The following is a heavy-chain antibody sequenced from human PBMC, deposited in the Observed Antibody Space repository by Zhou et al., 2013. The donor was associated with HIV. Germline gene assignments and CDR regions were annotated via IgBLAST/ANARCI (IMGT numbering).Heavy chain of an antibody. V-gene: IGHV1-69*05. CDR3: ARDAGVAPAGISWFDP. CDR2: IIPMFGAT. Sequence: QVQLVQSGAEVRKPGSSVKVSCKASGGTFTSFAISWVRQAPGQGLEWMGGIIPMFGATNYAQKFQGRVTMTTDESTSTAYMELSSLRSDDTAVYYCARDAGVAPAGISWFDPWGQGTLVTVSS. CDR1: GGTFTSFA. J-gene: IGHJ5*02. D-gene: IGHD6-13*01.